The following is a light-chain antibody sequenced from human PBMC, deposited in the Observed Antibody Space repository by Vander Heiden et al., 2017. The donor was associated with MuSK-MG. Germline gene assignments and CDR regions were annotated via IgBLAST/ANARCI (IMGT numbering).Light chain of an antibody. V-gene: IGLV3-1*01. J-gene: IGLJ2*01. CDR1: KLGDKY. CDR2: QDS. CDR3: QAWDSSTYHVV. Sequence: SYELTQPPSVSVSPGQTASITCSGDKLGDKYACWYQQKPGPSPVLVIYQDSKRPSGIPERFSGSNSGNTATLTISGTQAMDEADYYCQAWDSSTYHVVFGGGTKLTVL.